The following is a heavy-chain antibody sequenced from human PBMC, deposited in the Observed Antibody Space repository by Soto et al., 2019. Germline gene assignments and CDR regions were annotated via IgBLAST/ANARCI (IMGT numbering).Heavy chain of an antibody. D-gene: IGHD1-1*01. CDR1: GYSFTSYW. V-gene: IGHV5-51*01. J-gene: IGHJ4*02. CDR2: IYPGDSDT. CDR3: ATHALINSPLFDY. Sequence: PGESLKISWKGSGYSFTSYWIVWVRQMPGKGLEWMGIIYPGDSDTRYSPSFQGQVTISADKSISTAYLQWSSLKASDTAMYYCATHALINSPLFDYWGQGTLVTVSS.